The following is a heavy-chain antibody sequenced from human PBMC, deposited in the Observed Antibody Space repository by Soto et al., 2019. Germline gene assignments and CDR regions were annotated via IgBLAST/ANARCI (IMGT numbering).Heavy chain of an antibody. CDR3: VVAAQPYYFDY. CDR2: ISAYNGNT. Sequence: ASVKVSCTASGYTFTSYGISWVRQAPGQGLEWMGWISAYNGNTNYAQKLQGRVTMTTDTSTSTAYMELRSLRSDDTAVYYCVVAAQPYYFDYWGQGTLVTVSS. CDR1: GYTFTSYG. D-gene: IGHD2-15*01. V-gene: IGHV1-18*01. J-gene: IGHJ4*02.